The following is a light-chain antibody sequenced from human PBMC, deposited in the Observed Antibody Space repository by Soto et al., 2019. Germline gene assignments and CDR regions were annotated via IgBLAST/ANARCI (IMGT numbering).Light chain of an antibody. CDR3: CSYAGDLAL. V-gene: IGLV2-14*01. J-gene: IGLJ2*01. CDR1: SSDVGGYNY. Sequence: LTQPASVSGSPGQSITISCTGTSSDVGGYNYVSWYQQHPGKAPKLMIYEVSKRPSGVPDRFSGSKSGNTAPLTISGLQAEDEADYYCCSYAGDLALFGGGTKVTVL. CDR2: EVS.